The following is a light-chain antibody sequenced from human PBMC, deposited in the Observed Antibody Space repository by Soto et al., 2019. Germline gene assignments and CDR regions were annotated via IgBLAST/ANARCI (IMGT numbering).Light chain of an antibody. CDR1: YSNIGSNT. CDR3: AAWDDSLNSPRML. V-gene: IGLV1-44*01. Sequence: QSVLTQPPSVSATPGQRVTISCSGTYSNIGSNTVAWYQRLPGTAPKLLIYSNNERPSGVPDRFSASKSGSPASLAIRGLQSEDEADYYCAAWDDSLNSPRMLFGGGTKLTVL. J-gene: IGLJ2*01. CDR2: SNN.